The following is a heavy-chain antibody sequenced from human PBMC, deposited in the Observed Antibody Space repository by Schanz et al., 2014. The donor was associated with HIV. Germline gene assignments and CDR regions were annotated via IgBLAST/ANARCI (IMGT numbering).Heavy chain of an antibody. CDR3: ARVANWDYYGMDV. V-gene: IGHV3-30*02. CDR2: IWYDGSNK. CDR1: GFTFSSYG. D-gene: IGHD3-16*01. J-gene: IGHJ6*02. Sequence: VQLVESGGGPVKPGGSVRLSCAASGFTFSSYGMHWVRQAPGKGLEWVAFIWYDGSNKYYADSVKGRFTISRDNAKNSLYLQMNSLRAEDTAVYYCARVANWDYYGMDVWGRGTTVTVSS.